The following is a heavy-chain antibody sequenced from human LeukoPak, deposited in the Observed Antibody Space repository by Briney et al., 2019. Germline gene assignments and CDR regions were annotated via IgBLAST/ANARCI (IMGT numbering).Heavy chain of an antibody. J-gene: IGHJ3*02. D-gene: IGHD3-10*01. CDR3: ARGLVWFGPQDAFDI. V-gene: IGHV4-39*07. CDR2: IYYSGST. CDR1: GGSISSSSYY. Sequence: SETLSLTCTVSGGSISSSSYYWGWIRQPPGEGLEWIGSIYYSGSTYYNPSLKSRVTISVDTSKNQFSLKLSSVTAADTAVYYCARGLVWFGPQDAFDIWGQGTMVTVSS.